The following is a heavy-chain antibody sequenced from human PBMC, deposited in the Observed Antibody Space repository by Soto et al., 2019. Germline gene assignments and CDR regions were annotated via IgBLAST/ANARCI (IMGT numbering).Heavy chain of an antibody. D-gene: IGHD1-1*01. J-gene: IGHJ5*02. Sequence: LSLTCTVSGGYIDSDDYYLSWLRQPPGKGLEWIGYIYASGRTSCNPSLESRLTISIDTSKNQFSLQLNSVSAADTAVYFCARARGNSPDLFHDWGQGTLVTV. CDR2: IYASGRT. V-gene: IGHV4-30-4*01. CDR3: ARARGNSPDLFHD. CDR1: GGYIDSDDYY.